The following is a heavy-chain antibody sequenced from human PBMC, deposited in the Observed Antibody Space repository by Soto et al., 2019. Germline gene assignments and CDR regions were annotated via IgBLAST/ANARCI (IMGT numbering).Heavy chain of an antibody. J-gene: IGHJ4*02. Sequence: GGSLRLSCAASGFTFSSYGMHWVRQAPGKGLEWVAVISYDGSNKYYADSVKGRFTISRDNSKNTLYLQMNSLRAEDTAVYYCANSGVGSGWYEIDYWGQGTLVTVSS. V-gene: IGHV3-30*18. D-gene: IGHD6-19*01. CDR1: GFTFSSYG. CDR2: ISYDGSNK. CDR3: ANSGVGSGWYEIDY.